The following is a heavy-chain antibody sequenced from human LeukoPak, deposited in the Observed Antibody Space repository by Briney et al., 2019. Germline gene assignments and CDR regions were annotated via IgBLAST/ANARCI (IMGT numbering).Heavy chain of an antibody. CDR3: ARGYNRMVRGAEYFGY. V-gene: IGHV4-34*01. D-gene: IGHD3-10*01. Sequence: PSETLSLTCAVYGGSFSGYYWSWIRQPPGKGLEWIGEINHSGSTNYNPSLKSRVTISVDTSKNQFSLKLSSVTAADTAVYYCARGYNRMVRGAEYFGYWGQGTLVTVSS. CDR2: INHSGST. J-gene: IGHJ4*02. CDR1: GGSFSGYY.